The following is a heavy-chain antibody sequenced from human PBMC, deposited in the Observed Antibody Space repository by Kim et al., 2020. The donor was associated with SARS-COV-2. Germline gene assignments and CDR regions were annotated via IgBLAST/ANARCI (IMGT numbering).Heavy chain of an antibody. CDR3: ARELDSGGATWAAAFDI. Sequence: SETLSLTCTVSGGSISSYYWSWIRQPAGKGLEWTGRIYTSGSTNYNPSLKSRVTMSVDTSKNQFSLKLSSVTAADTAVYYCARELDSGGATWAAAFDIWGQGTMVTVSS. V-gene: IGHV4-4*07. CDR2: IYTSGST. J-gene: IGHJ3*02. D-gene: IGHD1-26*01. CDR1: GGSISSYY.